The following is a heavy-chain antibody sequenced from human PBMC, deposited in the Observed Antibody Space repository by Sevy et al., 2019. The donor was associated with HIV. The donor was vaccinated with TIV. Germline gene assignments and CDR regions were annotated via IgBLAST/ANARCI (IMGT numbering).Heavy chain of an antibody. CDR1: GFTFSRYG. CDR2: IWSDGSNE. V-gene: IGHV3-33*01. D-gene: IGHD2-15*01. J-gene: IGHJ3*02. CDR3: ATDAGAAAFDI. Sequence: GGSLRLSCAASGFTFSRYGMHWVRQPPGKGLEWVAVIWSDGSNEDYADSVKGRFTISRDNFKNTLYLQVSSLRAEDTALYYCATDAGAAAFDIWGLGTMLTVSS.